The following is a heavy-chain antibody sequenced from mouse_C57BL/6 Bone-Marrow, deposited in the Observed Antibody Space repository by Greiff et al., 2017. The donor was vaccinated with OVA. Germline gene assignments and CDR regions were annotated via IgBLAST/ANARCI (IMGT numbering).Heavy chain of an antibody. V-gene: IGHV1-72*01. J-gene: IGHJ4*01. D-gene: IGHD1-1*01. Sequence: QVQLQQPGAELVKPGASVKLSCKASGYTFTSYWMHWVKQRPGRGLEWIGRIDPNSGGTKYNEKFKSKATLTVDKPSSTSYMQLSSLTSEDSAVYYCARWTTTVVSYYYAMDYWGQGTSVTVSS. CDR1: GYTFTSYW. CDR2: IDPNSGGT. CDR3: ARWTTTVVSYYYAMDY.